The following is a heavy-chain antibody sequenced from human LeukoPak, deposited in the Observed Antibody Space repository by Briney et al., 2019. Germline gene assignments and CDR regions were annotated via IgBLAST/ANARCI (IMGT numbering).Heavy chain of an antibody. D-gene: IGHD5-18*01. CDR1: GITFSSYT. CDR3: AREASGYSYGLDAFDI. Sequence: GGSMRLSCAASGITFSSYTMNWVRQAPGKGLEWVSFIYSGGSTHYSDSVKGRFTISRDNSKNTLYLQMNSLRAEDTAVYYCAREASGYSYGLDAFDIWGQGTMVTVSS. V-gene: IGHV3-53*01. CDR2: IYSGGST. J-gene: IGHJ3*02.